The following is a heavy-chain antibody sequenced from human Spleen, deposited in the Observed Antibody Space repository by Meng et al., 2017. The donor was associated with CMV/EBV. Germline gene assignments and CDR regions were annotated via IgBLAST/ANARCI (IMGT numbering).Heavy chain of an antibody. CDR2: ISDSGSIK. V-gene: IGHV3-11*01. J-gene: IGHJ4*02. Sequence: GESLKISCAASGFTFSDVWMTWVRQAPGKGLEWVSYISDSGSIKHYADSVEGRFTVSRDNAKNSLYLQMNNLRVEDTAMYYCARTENSGWGQGTLVTVSS. CDR1: GFTFSDVW. D-gene: IGHD6-19*01. CDR3: ARTENSG.